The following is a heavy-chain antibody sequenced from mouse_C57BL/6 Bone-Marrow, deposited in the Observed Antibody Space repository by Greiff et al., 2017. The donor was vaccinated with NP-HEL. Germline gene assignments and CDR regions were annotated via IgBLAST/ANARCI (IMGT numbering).Heavy chain of an antibody. Sequence: VQLQQSGPELVKPGASVKISCKASGYTFTDYYMNWVKQSHGKSLEWIGDINPNNGGTSYNQKFKGKATLTVDKSSSTAYMELRSLTSEDSAVYYCARRPGYFDVWGTGTTVTVSS. CDR3: ARRPGYFDV. V-gene: IGHV1-26*01. CDR1: GYTFTDYY. J-gene: IGHJ1*03. CDR2: INPNNGGT.